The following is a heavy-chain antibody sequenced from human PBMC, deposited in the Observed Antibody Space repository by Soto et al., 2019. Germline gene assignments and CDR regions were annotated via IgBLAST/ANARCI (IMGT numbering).Heavy chain of an antibody. CDR3: ARLSITLLPIYCNSTSCPGFWFDP. CDR1: GGSISSSSYY. D-gene: IGHD2-2*01. Sequence: SETLALTCTVSGGSISSSSYYWGWIRQPPGKGLEWIGSVDYGGSTYYNPSLKGRVTISVDTTKNHFSLKLSSVTAADTAVYYCARLSITLLPIYCNSTSCPGFWFDPWGQGTPVTVSS. J-gene: IGHJ5*02. CDR2: VDYGGST. V-gene: IGHV4-39*02.